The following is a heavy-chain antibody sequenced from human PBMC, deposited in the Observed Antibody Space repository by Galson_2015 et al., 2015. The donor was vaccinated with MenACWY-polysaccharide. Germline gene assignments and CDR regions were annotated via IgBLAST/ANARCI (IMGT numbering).Heavy chain of an antibody. V-gene: IGHV1-8*02. Sequence: SVKVSCKASGYTFGSRDINWVRQAPGQGLEWMAWMNRNGGNTGYAQSVKGRVTMTRDTSITTAYMEVSSLRSEDTAVYYCARGSHYSYYYMDVWGQGTVVTVSS. CDR2: MNRNGGNT. CDR3: ARGSHYSYYYMDV. J-gene: IGHJ6*03. CDR1: GYTFGSRD.